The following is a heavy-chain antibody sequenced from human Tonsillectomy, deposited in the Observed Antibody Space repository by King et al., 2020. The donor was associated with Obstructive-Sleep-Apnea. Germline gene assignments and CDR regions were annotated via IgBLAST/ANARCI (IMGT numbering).Heavy chain of an antibody. D-gene: IGHD2-15*01. J-gene: IGHJ4*02. CDR2: IYYTGST. CDR1: DGSISSHY. Sequence: QLQESGPGLVKPSETLSLICTVSDGSISSHYWSLIRQPPGKGLEWIGYIYYTGSTSYNPSLKNRVAMSVDTSKNQFSLKLTSVTAADTAVYYFARWGPQYCIGGSCYSYFDYWGQGTLVTVSS. CDR3: ARWGPQYCIGGSCYSYFDY. V-gene: IGHV4-59*08.